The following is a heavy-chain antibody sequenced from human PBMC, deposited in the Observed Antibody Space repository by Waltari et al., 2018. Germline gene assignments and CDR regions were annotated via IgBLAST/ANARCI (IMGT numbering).Heavy chain of an antibody. CDR1: GFTFSRYA. D-gene: IGHD3-22*01. CDR2: IKQDGSDK. Sequence: VQLVESGGGGVRPGRSLRLSCAVSGFTFSRYAMHWVRQAPGKGLEWVANIKQDGSDKYYVDSVKGRFTISRDNAKNSLYLQMNSLRVEDTAIYYCARLNWDVVKAFDYWGQGTLVTVSS. CDR3: ARLNWDVVKAFDY. J-gene: IGHJ4*02. V-gene: IGHV3-7*01.